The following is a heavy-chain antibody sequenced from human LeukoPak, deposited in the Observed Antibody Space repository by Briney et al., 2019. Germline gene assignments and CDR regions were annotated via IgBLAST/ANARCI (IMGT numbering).Heavy chain of an antibody. J-gene: IGHJ4*02. CDR3: ARVTTMVRGVIGFPADY. V-gene: IGHV1-18*01. CDR1: GYTFTSYG. Sequence: ASVKVSSKASGYTFTSYGISWVRQAPGQGLEWMGWISAYNGNTNYAQKLQGRVTMTTDTSTSTAYMELRSLRSDDTAVYYCARVTTMVRGVIGFPADYWGQGTLVTVSS. CDR2: ISAYNGNT. D-gene: IGHD3-10*01.